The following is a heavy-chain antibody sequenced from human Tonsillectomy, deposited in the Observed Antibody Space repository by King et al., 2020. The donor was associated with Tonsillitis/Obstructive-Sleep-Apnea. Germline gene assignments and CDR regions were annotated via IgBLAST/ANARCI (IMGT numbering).Heavy chain of an antibody. CDR2: IYHSGST. J-gene: IGHJ6*03. Sequence: QLQESGPGLVKPSGTLSLTCAVSGGSISSSNWWSWVRQPPGKGLEWIGEIYHSGSTNYNPSLKSRVTISVDKSKNQFSLKLSFVTAADTAVYYCARDRTARYSSRGYYMDVWGKGTTVTVSS. CDR1: GGSISSSNW. V-gene: IGHV4-4*02. D-gene: IGHD6-6*01. CDR3: ARDRTARYSSRGYYMDV.